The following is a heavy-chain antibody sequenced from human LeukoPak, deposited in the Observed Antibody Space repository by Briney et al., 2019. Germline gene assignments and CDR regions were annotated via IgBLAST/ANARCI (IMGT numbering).Heavy chain of an antibody. CDR3: ARTRSGGFDY. CDR2: IIPILGTA. D-gene: IGHD2-15*01. Sequence: GASVKVSCKASGGTFSSYAISWVRQAPGQGLEWMGRIIPILGTANYAQKFQGRVTITTDESTSTAYMELSSLRSEDTAVYYCARTRSGGFDYWGQGTLVTVSS. J-gene: IGHJ4*02. CDR1: GGTFSSYA. V-gene: IGHV1-69*11.